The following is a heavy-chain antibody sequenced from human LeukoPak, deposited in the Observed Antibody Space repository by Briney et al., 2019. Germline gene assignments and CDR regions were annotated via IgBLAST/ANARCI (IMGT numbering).Heavy chain of an antibody. V-gene: IGHV3-23*01. D-gene: IGHD3-22*01. Sequence: GGSLRLSCAASGFTFSRHAMSGVRQAPGKGLEWVSGISGSGGFTYYADSVKGRFTISRDNSKNTLYLQMNSLRAEDTAVYYCATAYYYDSRGYDPLDYWGQGTLVTVSS. CDR1: GFTFSRHA. J-gene: IGHJ4*02. CDR3: ATAYYYDSRGYDPLDY. CDR2: ISGSGGFT.